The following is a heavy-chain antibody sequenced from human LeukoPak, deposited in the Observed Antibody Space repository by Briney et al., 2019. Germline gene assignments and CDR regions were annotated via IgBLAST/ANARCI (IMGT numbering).Heavy chain of an antibody. Sequence: ASVKVSCKASGYTFTSYYMHWVRQAPGQGLEWMGIINPNSGGTNYAQKFQGRVTMTRDTSISTAHMELSRLRSDDTAVYYCARDSRPIFEWQQLGGDYWGQGTLVTVSS. V-gene: IGHV1-2*02. CDR2: INPNSGGT. CDR1: GYTFTSYY. CDR3: ARDSRPIFEWQQLGGDY. D-gene: IGHD6-13*01. J-gene: IGHJ4*02.